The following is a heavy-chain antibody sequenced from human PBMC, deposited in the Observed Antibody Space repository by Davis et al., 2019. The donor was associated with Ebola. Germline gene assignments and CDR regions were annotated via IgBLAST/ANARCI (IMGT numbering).Heavy chain of an antibody. J-gene: IGHJ3*02. CDR1: GFTVTSNY. Sequence: PGGSLRLSCAASGFTVTSNYMNWVRQAPGKGLEWVSVMFSGGRTYYADSVKGRFTISRDNAKNSLYLQMNSLRAEDTAVYYCARALPPGQWLANDAFDIWGQGTMVTVSS. CDR2: MFSGGRT. V-gene: IGHV3-53*01. CDR3: ARALPPGQWLANDAFDI. D-gene: IGHD6-19*01.